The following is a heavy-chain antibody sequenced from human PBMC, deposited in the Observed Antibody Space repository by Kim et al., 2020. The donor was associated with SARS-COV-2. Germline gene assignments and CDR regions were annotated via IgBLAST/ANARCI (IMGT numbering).Heavy chain of an antibody. V-gene: IGHV3-11*01. D-gene: IGHD3-10*01. J-gene: IGHJ4*02. Sequence: GGSLRLSCAASGFTFSDYYMSWIRQAPGKGLEWVSYNSATGTTIKYADSVKGRFTISRDNAKKSMYLQMNSLRAEDTALYYCARSSRAAPGVYYYWGQGTLVTVSS. CDR1: GFTFSDYY. CDR3: ARSSRAAPGVYYY. CDR2: NSATGTTI.